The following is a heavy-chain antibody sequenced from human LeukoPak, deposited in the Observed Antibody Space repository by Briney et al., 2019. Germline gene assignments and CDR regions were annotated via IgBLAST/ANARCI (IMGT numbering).Heavy chain of an antibody. Sequence: PRRSLRLSCAASGFTFSSYAMHWVRQAPGKGLEWVAVISYDGSNKYYADSVKGRFTISRDNSKNTLYLQMNSLRAEDTAVYYCARDKGVAAAGTAPAGWGQGTLVTVSS. D-gene: IGHD6-13*01. V-gene: IGHV3-30-3*01. CDR3: ARDKGVAAAGTAPAG. J-gene: IGHJ4*02. CDR1: GFTFSSYA. CDR2: ISYDGSNK.